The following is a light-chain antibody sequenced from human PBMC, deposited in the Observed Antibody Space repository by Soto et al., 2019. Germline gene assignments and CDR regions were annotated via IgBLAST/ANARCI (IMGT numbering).Light chain of an antibody. CDR1: QSVSSN. J-gene: IGKJ1*01. CDR3: QQYNNWPRT. Sequence: EMVMTQSPATLSVSPGERATLSCRASQSVSSNLAWYQQKPGQAPRLLIYGASTRATRIPARLSGSGSGTEFTLTISILHSEDFAVYYCQQYNNWPRTFGQGTKVEIK. V-gene: IGKV3-15*01. CDR2: GAS.